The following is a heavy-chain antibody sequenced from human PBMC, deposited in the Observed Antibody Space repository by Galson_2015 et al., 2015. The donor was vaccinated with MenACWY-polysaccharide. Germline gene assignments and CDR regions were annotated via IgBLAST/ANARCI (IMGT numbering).Heavy chain of an antibody. CDR2: IKEDGSEK. V-gene: IGHV3-7*05. D-gene: IGHD2-21*01. CDR1: GFIISNFW. CDR3: TGETYYFDY. J-gene: IGHJ4*02. Sequence: SLRLSCAASGFIISNFWMSWVRQAPGKGLEWVANIKEDGSEKYYVDSVKGRFIISRDNAKNSLYLEMNSLRAEDTAVYYCTGETYYFDYWGQGTLVTVSS.